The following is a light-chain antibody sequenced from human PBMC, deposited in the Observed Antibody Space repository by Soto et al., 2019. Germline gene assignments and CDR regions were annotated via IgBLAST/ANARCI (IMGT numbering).Light chain of an antibody. Sequence: QSALTQPRSVSGSPGQSVTISCTGTSSDVGGYNYVSWYQQHPGKAPKLMIYDVSKRPSGVPDRFSGSKSGNTASLTISGLQAEDAADYYCCSYAGSYTFYVFGTGTKVTVL. V-gene: IGLV2-11*01. J-gene: IGLJ1*01. CDR1: SSDVGGYNY. CDR2: DVS. CDR3: CSYAGSYTFYV.